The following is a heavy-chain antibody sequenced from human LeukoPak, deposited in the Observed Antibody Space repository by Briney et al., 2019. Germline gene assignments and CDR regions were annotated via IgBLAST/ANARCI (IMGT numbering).Heavy chain of an antibody. CDR2: INPNSGGT. Sequence: ASVKVSCKASGYTFTGYYMHWVRQAPGQGLEWMGRINPNSGGTNYAQKFRGRVTMTRDTSISTAYMELSRLRSDDTAVYYCASTRGRWDIVATISLDYWGQGTLVTVSS. CDR1: GYTFTGYY. V-gene: IGHV1-2*06. D-gene: IGHD5-12*01. CDR3: ASTRGRWDIVATISLDY. J-gene: IGHJ4*02.